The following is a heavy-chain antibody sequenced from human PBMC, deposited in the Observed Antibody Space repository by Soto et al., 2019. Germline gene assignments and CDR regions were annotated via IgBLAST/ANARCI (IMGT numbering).Heavy chain of an antibody. CDR2: IYPGDSDT. CDR3: ARQQLVHSAYYYYGMDV. CDR1: GYSFTSYW. D-gene: IGHD6-13*01. J-gene: IGHJ6*02. Sequence: PGESLKISCKGSGYSFTSYWIGWVRQMPGKGLEWMGIIYPGDSDTRYSPSFQGQVTISADKSISTAYPQWSSLKASDTAMYYCARQQLVHSAYYYYGMDVWGQGTTVTVSS. V-gene: IGHV5-51*01.